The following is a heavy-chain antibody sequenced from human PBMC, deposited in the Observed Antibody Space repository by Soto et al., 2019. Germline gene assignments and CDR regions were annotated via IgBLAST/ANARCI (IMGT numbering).Heavy chain of an antibody. Sequence: SETLSLTCTISGGSISVYYWSWIRQPPGQALEWIGYIYDSGSPYYNPSLRSRVIISADTSKNQTSQKLTSATAADTAVYYCARGVGSSPPRYWGRGTLVTVYS. D-gene: IGHD1-26*01. J-gene: IGHJ4*02. CDR3: ARGVGSSPPRY. CDR2: IYDSGSP. CDR1: GGSISVYY. V-gene: IGHV4-59*01.